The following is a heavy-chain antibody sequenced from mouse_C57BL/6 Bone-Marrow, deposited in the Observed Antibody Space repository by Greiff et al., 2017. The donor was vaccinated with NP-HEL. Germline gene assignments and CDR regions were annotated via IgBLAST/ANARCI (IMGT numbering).Heavy chain of an antibody. V-gene: IGHV1-78*01. J-gene: IGHJ3*01. CDR3: ARKRGGYSAWLAY. CDR1: GYTFTDHT. Sequence: VQRVESDAELVKPGASVKISCKVSGYTFTDHTIHWMKQRPEQGLEWIGYIYPRDGSTKYNEKFKGKATLTADKSSSTAYMQLNSLTSEDSAVYFCARKRGGYSAWLAYWGQGTLVTVSA. D-gene: IGHD2-3*01. CDR2: IYPRDGST.